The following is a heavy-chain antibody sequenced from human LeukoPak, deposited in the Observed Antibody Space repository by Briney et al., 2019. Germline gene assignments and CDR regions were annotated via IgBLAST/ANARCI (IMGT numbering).Heavy chain of an antibody. D-gene: IGHD3-22*01. V-gene: IGHV1-18*01. Sequence: ASVKVSCKASGYSFTSYGITWVRQAPGQGLEWMGWINPYNGNTNYAQKLQGRVTMTRDTSISTAYMELSRLRSDDTAVYYCATPYYYDSSGRLAFDIWGQGTMVTVSS. CDR3: ATPYYYDSSGRLAFDI. CDR2: INPYNGNT. J-gene: IGHJ3*02. CDR1: GYSFTSYG.